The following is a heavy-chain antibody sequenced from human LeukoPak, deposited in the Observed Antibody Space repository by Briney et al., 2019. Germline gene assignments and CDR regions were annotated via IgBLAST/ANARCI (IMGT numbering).Heavy chain of an antibody. D-gene: IGHD2-15*01. CDR1: GFAFSDFW. V-gene: IGHV3-7*01. J-gene: IGHJ4*02. Sequence: GGSLRLSCAASGFAFSDFWMSWVRQAPGKGLEWVANIRHDGDAKNYVPSVRGRFTISRDNAKNSLYLQMNSLTVEDTAVYYCATSHDSAGNDWGQGTLVTVSS. CDR3: ATSHDSAGND. CDR2: IRHDGDAK.